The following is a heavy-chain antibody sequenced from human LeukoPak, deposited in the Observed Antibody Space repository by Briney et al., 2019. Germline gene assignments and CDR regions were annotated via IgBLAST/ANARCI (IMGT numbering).Heavy chain of an antibody. V-gene: IGHV4-59*01. D-gene: IGHD3-16*02. Sequence: SETLSLTCTVSGGSIRSYYWSWIRQPPGKGLEWIGYIYYSGSTNYNPSLKSRVTISVDTSKNQFSLKLSSVTAADTAVYYCARDFVLDYWGQGTLVTVSS. CDR1: GGSIRSYY. J-gene: IGHJ4*02. CDR2: IYYSGST. CDR3: ARDFVLDY.